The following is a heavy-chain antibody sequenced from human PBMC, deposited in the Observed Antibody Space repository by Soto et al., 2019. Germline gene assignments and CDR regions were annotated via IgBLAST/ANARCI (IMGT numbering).Heavy chain of an antibody. CDR3: ERRPVVAATNKWFDP. Sequence: SETLSLTCTVSGGSISSSSYYWGWIRQPPGKGLEWIGSIYYSGSTYYNPSLKSRVTISVDTSKNQFSLKLSSVTAADTAVYYCERRPVVAATNKWFDPWGQGTLVTVSS. J-gene: IGHJ5*02. V-gene: IGHV4-39*01. D-gene: IGHD2-15*01. CDR1: GGSISSSSYY. CDR2: IYYSGST.